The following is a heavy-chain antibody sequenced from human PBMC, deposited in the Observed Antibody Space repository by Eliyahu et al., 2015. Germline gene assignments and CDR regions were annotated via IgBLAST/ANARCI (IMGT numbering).Heavy chain of an antibody. J-gene: IGHJ4*02. Sequence: LEWMGGIIPIFGTANYAQKFQGRVTITADESTSTAYMELSSLRSEDTAVYYCARVGMAAAGSRVLDYWGQGTLVTVSS. CDR2: IIPIFGTA. D-gene: IGHD6-13*01. V-gene: IGHV1-69*01. CDR3: ARVGMAAAGSRVLDY.